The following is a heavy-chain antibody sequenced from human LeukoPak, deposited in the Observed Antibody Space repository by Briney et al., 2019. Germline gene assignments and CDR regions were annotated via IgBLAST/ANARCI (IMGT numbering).Heavy chain of an antibody. CDR1: GFTLGDYA. CDR2: ISWNAGST. V-gene: IGHV3-20*04. CDR3: ARSLDV. J-gene: IGHJ4*02. Sequence: GPSLRLSCAASGFTLGDYALSSVSHPPRNGLGWVSAISWNAGSTVYADSVTGRFTISRDNAKNSLYLQMNSLRAGETDVFYCARSLDVWGQGTLVTVSS. D-gene: IGHD1-1*01.